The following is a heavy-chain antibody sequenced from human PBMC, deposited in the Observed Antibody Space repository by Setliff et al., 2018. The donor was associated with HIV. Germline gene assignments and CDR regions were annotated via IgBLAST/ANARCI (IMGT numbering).Heavy chain of an antibody. D-gene: IGHD2-2*01. V-gene: IGHV4-38-2*01. Sequence: PSETLSLTCSVSGDSITRGSYWGWVRQPPGKGLEWLGHIYNTGRTYDNPTLKSRVTISVDTSKNQFSLELTSVTAADTAVFYCVRQRQDYIVVVPAPFDYWGQGILVTVSS. J-gene: IGHJ4*02. CDR1: GDSITRGSY. CDR2: IYNTGRT. CDR3: VRQRQDYIVVVPAPFDY.